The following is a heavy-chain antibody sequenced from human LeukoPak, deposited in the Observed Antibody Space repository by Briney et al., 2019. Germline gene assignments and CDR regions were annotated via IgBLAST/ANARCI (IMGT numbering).Heavy chain of an antibody. CDR1: GESSSGYY. CDR3: ARASRRGVPAAMPFDY. J-gene: IGHJ4*02. CDR2: IKHSGST. D-gene: IGHD2-2*01. V-gene: IGHV4-34*01. Sequence: SETLSLTCAVYGESSSGYYWSWIRQPPGKGLEWMGEIKHSGSTNYNPSRESRVTISVDTSKKHFSLKLSSVTAADTAVYYCARASRRGVPAAMPFDYWGQGTLVTVSS.